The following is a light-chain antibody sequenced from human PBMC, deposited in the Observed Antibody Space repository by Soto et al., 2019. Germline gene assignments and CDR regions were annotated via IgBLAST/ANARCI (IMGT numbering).Light chain of an antibody. J-gene: IGKJ1*01. V-gene: IGKV3-20*01. CDR2: GAS. CDR1: QSVSTTY. Sequence: EVVLTQSPGTLSLSPGERATLSCRASQSVSTTYVAWYQHIHGQTPRLLIYGASNRATGIPDRFSGSGSGTDFTLTISRLEPEDFAVYYCQQHDRSPWMFGQGTKVEIK. CDR3: QQHDRSPWM.